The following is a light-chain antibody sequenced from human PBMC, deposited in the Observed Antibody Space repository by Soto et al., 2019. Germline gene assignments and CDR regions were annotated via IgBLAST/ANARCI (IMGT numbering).Light chain of an antibody. J-gene: IGKJ1*01. V-gene: IGKV3-20*01. CDR1: QSISSRY. CDR3: QQYHSAPRT. CDR2: DAS. Sequence: EIVLTQSPGTLSLSPGERATLSCRASQSISSRYLAWYQQKPGQAPRLLIYDASSKATGIPDRFSGSGSGTVFIFTLNRLEPEDYAVYHCQQYHSAPRTFGQGTKVDIK.